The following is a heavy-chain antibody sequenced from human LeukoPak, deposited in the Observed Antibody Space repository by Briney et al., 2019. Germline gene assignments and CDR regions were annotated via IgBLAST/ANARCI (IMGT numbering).Heavy chain of an antibody. J-gene: IGHJ4*02. CDR2: VYYSGST. CDR1: GGSISSYY. Sequence: PSETLSLTCTVSGGSISSYYWSWIRQPAGKGLEWIGYVYYSGSTNYNPSLKSRVTISVDTSKNQFSLRLSSVTAADTAVYYCARETPDYGDDYLIFYFDFWGQGTLVTVSS. CDR3: ARETPDYGDDYLIFYFDF. D-gene: IGHD4-17*01. V-gene: IGHV4-59*01.